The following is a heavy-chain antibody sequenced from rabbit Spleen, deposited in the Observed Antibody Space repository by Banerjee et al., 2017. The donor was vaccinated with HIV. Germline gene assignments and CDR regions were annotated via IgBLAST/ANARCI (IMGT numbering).Heavy chain of an antibody. J-gene: IGHJ4*01. D-gene: IGHD7-1*01. CDR1: GFSFSSRYY. CDR2: IDPIFGST. Sequence: QSLEESGGDLVKPGAALTLTCTASGFSFSSRYYMSWVRQAPGKGLEWIGYIDPIFGSTYYASWVNGRFTISSHNAQNTVFLQLSSLTAADTATYFCVRDEAGYAGYGPYYFNLWGPGTLVTVS. V-gene: IGHV1S40*01. CDR3: VRDEAGYAGYGPYYFNL.